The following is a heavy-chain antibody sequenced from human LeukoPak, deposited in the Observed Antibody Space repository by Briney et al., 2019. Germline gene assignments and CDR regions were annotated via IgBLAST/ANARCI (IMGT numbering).Heavy chain of an antibody. V-gene: IGHV3-74*01. Sequence: RGSLRLSCAASGFTFSSYWMHWVGHAPGKGLVWVSHLSTDGSFTTYADSVKGRFTISRDNAQNTLYLQMNSLRVDDTAVYYCARDRGGWIDPWGQGTLVTVSS. D-gene: IGHD2-15*01. CDR1: GFTFSSYW. J-gene: IGHJ5*02. CDR2: LSTDGSFT. CDR3: ARDRGGWIDP.